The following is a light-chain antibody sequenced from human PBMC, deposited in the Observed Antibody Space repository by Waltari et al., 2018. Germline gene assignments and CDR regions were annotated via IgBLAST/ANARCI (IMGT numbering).Light chain of an antibody. J-gene: IGKJ2*01. CDR1: QSISNW. Sequence: DIQMTQSPSSLSASVGDRVTITCWARQSISNWFAWYQQQPVKAPILLIYKASILKSGVPSRFSGNGSVTQFTLTISSLQPGDFATYYCQQYNTYSSFGQGTKLEIK. CDR2: KAS. V-gene: IGKV1-5*03. CDR3: QQYNTYSS.